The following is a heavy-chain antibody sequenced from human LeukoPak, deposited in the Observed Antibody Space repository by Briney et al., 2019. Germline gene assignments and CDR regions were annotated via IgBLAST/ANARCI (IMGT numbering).Heavy chain of an antibody. CDR1: GFTFSSYA. CDR3: AKVDSITMVRGVIYSFFDY. CDR2: ISGSGGST. D-gene: IGHD3-10*01. V-gene: IGHV3-23*01. Sequence: GGSLRLSCAASGFTFSSYAMSWVRQAPGKGLEWVSAISGSGGSTYYADSVKGRFTISRGNSKNTLYLQMNSLRAEDTAVYYCAKVDSITMVRGVIYSFFDYWGQGTLVTVSS. J-gene: IGHJ4*02.